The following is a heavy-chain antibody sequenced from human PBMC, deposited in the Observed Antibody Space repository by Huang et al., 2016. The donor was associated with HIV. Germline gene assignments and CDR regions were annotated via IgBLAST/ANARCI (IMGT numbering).Heavy chain of an antibody. J-gene: IGHJ4*02. CDR2: VYQSGST. CDR3: ASQHIGAAATWF. CDR1: GDFISSTNYY. D-gene: IGHD6-13*01. V-gene: IGHV4-39*01. Sequence: QLQLQESGPGQGKPSETLSLTCTVSGDFISSTNYYWGWIRQSPGKGLEWVGSVYQSGSTNSNPSLKSRVTLSVDTSRNQFSLRLNSVTAADTAVYYCASQHIGAAATWFWGRGTQVAVSS.